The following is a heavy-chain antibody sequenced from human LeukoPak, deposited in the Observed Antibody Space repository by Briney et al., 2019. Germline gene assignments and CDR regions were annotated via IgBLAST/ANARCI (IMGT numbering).Heavy chain of an antibody. CDR3: ASFLGYSYGWDY. CDR2: INPNSGGT. Sequence: ASVKVSCKASGYTFTGYCMHWVRQAPGQGLEWMGWINPNSGGTNYAQKFQGRVTMTRDTSISTAYMELSRLRSDDTAVYYCASFLGYSYGWDYWSQGTLVTVSS. J-gene: IGHJ4*02. D-gene: IGHD5-18*01. V-gene: IGHV1-2*02. CDR1: GYTFTGYC.